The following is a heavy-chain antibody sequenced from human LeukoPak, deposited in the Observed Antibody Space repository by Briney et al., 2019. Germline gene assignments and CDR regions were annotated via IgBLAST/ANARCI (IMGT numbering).Heavy chain of an antibody. V-gene: IGHV4-39*01. D-gene: IGHD1-26*01. J-gene: IGHJ4*02. CDR2: IYYSGST. Sequence: SEALSLTCTVSGGSISSSSYYWGWIRQPPGKGLEWIGSIYYSGSTYYNPSLKSRVTISVDTSKNQFSLKLSSVTAADTAVFYCARHDGRVGATYYFDYWGQGNLVTDSS. CDR3: ARHDGRVGATYYFDY. CDR1: GGSISSSSYY.